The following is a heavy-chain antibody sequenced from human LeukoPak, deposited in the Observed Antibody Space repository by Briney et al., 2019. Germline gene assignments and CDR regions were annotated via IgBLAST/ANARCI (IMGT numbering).Heavy chain of an antibody. D-gene: IGHD3-9*01. CDR3: ARDLTFDWLLAIDY. V-gene: IGHV1-18*01. Sequence: ASVKVSRKASGYTFTSYGISWVRQAPGQGLEGMGWISAYNGNTDYAQKLQGRVTMTTDTSTSTAYMELRSLTSYDTAVYYCARDLTFDWLLAIDYWGQGTLVTVSS. CDR2: ISAYNGNT. CDR1: GYTFTSYG. J-gene: IGHJ4*02.